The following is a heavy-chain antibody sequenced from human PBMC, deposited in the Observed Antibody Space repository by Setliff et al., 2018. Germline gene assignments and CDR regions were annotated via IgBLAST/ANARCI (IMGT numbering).Heavy chain of an antibody. CDR1: GGSISSDSYY. J-gene: IGHJ4*02. CDR3: ARGQRPDYHDSSPYYYHINY. V-gene: IGHV4-61*02. D-gene: IGHD3-22*01. Sequence: SETLSLTCTVSGGSISSDSYYWSWIRQPAGKGLEWIGRIYSSGTTAYNPSLMSRATLSVDTSKNQFSLKLNSVTAADTAVYFCARGQRPDYHDSSPYYYHINYWGQGTLVTVSS. CDR2: IYSSGTT.